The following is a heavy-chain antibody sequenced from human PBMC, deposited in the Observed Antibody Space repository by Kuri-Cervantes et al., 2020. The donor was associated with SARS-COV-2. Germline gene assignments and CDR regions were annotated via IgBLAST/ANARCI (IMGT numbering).Heavy chain of an antibody. J-gene: IGHJ5*02. CDR2: IKQDGSEK. V-gene: IGHV3-7*01. CDR1: GFTFSSYW. Sequence: GGSLRLSCAASGFTFSSYWMSWVRQAPGKGLEWVANIKQDGSEKYYVDSAKGRFTISRDNAKNSLYLQMNSLRAEDTAVYYCARDGTYDFWSGLSSGTSHWFDPWGQGTLVTVSS. CDR3: ARDGTYDFWSGLSSGTSHWFDP. D-gene: IGHD3-3*01.